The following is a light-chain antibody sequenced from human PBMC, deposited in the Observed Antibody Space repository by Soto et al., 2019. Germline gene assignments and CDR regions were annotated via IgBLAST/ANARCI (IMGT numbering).Light chain of an antibody. CDR1: SSNIGSHT. CDR3: ATWDDSLDVHV. J-gene: IGLJ1*01. CDR2: GNN. V-gene: IGLV1-44*01. Sequence: QSVLTQPPSASGTPGQRVTISCSGSSSNIGSHTVNWYQQLPGTAPKLLIYGNNQRPSGVPDRFSGSKSGTSASLAISGLQSEDEGHYYCATWDDSLDVHVFGTGTKVTVL.